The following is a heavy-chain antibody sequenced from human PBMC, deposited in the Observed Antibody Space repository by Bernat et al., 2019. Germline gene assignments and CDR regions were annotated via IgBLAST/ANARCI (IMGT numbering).Heavy chain of an antibody. CDR3: ARDLRWFGDGMDV. J-gene: IGHJ6*02. CDR2: ISYDGSNK. V-gene: IGHV3-30*03. Sequence: QVQLVESGGGVVQPGRSLRLSCTASGFTFSSYGMHWVRQAPGKGLEWVAVISYDGSNKYYADSVKGRFTISRDNSKNTLYLQMNSLRAEDTAVYYCARDLRWFGDGMDVWGQGTTVTVSS. CDR1: GFTFSSYG. D-gene: IGHD3-10*01.